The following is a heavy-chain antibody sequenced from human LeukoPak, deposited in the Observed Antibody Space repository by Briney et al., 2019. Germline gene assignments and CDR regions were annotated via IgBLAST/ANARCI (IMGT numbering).Heavy chain of an antibody. Sequence: GGSLRLSCVAPGFTVNGNYMSWVRQAPGKGLEWVSVIYSGGTTYYADSVKGRFTISRDNSKNTLYLQMNSLRAEDTAVYYCARVGHYGSGSCFESWGQGTLITVSS. CDR2: IYSGGTT. J-gene: IGHJ4*02. V-gene: IGHV3-53*01. CDR3: ARVGHYGSGSCFES. D-gene: IGHD3-10*01. CDR1: GFTVNGNY.